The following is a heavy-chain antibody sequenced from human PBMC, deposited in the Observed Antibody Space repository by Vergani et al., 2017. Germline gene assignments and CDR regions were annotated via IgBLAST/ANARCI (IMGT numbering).Heavy chain of an antibody. CDR1: GFNFSDYY. CDR2: SRNMAYSFST. D-gene: IGHD3-22*01. J-gene: IGHJ4*02. CDR3: VREGTCGSGSSGYTGVGIFDF. V-gene: IGHV3-72*01. Sequence: EVQLVESGGALAQPGGSLRLSCAVSGFNFSDYYLDWIRQAPGKGLEWVGRSRNMAYSFSTQFAASVAGRFSISRDASTRSLFLQMNRLKIEDTAVYFCVREGTCGSGSSGYTGVGIFDFWGQGTPVTVSS.